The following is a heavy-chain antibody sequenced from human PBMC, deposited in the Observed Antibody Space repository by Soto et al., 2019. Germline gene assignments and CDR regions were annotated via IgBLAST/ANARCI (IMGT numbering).Heavy chain of an antibody. CDR2: VYSSGST. V-gene: IGHV4-59*08. J-gene: IGHJ4*02. Sequence: SETLSLTCTVSGGSISNYYWSWIRQSPGEGLEWIGYVYSSGSTNFNPSLKSRVTISVDTSKNQFSLKLSSVTAADTAVYYCVQHKGGQLSRALDSWGQGTLVTVSS. D-gene: IGHD6-13*01. CDR1: GGSISNYY. CDR3: VQHKGGQLSRALDS.